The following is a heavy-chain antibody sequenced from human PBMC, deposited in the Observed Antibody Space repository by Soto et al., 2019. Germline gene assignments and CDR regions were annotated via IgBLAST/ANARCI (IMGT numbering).Heavy chain of an antibody. D-gene: IGHD3-16*01. CDR3: AKHVSSRRWFDP. J-gene: IGHJ5*02. CDR1: GASISSYH. V-gene: IGHV4-4*07. CDR2: IQHTGNT. Sequence: SETLSLTCAVSGASISSYHWSFLRQPAGKGLEWIGRIQHTGNTNYNPSLKSRVTMSADTSKNQISLKMTSVTAADTAVYFCAKHVSSRRWFDPLGQ.